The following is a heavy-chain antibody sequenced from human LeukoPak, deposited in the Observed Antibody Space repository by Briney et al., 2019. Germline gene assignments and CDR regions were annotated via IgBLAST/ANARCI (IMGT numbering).Heavy chain of an antibody. J-gene: IGHJ4*02. CDR2: INHGGNT. V-gene: IGHV4-34*01. CDR3: ARVAMGDGYSRSAFDY. Sequence: PSETLSLTCAVYGGSFSDYYWSWIRQPPGMGLEWIGEINHGGNTNYNPSLKSRVTISVDTSKNQLSLKVRSVTAADTAVYYCARVAMGDGYSRSAFDYWGQGTLVTVSS. D-gene: IGHD5-24*01. CDR1: GGSFSDYY.